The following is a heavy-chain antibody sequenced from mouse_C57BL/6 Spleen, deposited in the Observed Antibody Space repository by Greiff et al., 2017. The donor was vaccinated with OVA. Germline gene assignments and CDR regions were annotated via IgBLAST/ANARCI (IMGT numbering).Heavy chain of an antibody. J-gene: IGHJ3*01. CDR1: GFNIKDDY. CDR3: TTNDYDPAWFAY. CDR2: IDPENGDT. V-gene: IGHV14-4*01. D-gene: IGHD2-4*01. Sequence: EVQLQQSGAELVRPGASVKLSCTASGFNIKDDYMHWVKQRPEQGLEWIGWIDPENGDTEYASKFQGKATITADPSSNTAYLQLSSLTSEDTAVYYCTTNDYDPAWFAYWGQGTLVTVSA.